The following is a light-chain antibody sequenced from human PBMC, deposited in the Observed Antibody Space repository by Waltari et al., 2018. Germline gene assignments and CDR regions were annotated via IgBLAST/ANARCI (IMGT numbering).Light chain of an antibody. CDR2: DDS. Sequence: SYVLTQPPSVSVAPGKTARITCGGNNIGSKSVHWYQQKPGQAPVLVVYDDSDRPSGLPERFSGCNSGNTATLTISRVEAGDEADYYCQVWDSSSDHPVFGGGTKLTVL. CDR1: NIGSKS. V-gene: IGLV3-21*03. CDR3: QVWDSSSDHPV. J-gene: IGLJ2*01.